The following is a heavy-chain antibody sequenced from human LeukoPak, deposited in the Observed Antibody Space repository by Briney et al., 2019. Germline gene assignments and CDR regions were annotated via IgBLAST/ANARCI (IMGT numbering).Heavy chain of an antibody. J-gene: IGHJ3*02. D-gene: IGHD1-14*01. CDR2: IYPGDSDT. CDR1: GYSFTSYW. V-gene: IGHV5-51*01. Sequence: GETLNISCQCSGYSFTSYWIGWVRQTSGKGLEWMGLIYPGDSDTRYSPSFQGQVTISADKSISTAYLQWSSLKASGTAMYYCARPGTKDTFDIWGQGTMVTVSS. CDR3: ARPGTKDTFDI.